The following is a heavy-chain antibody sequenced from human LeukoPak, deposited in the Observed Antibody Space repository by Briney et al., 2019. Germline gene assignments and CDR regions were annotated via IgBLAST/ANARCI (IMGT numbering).Heavy chain of an antibody. D-gene: IGHD6-6*01. V-gene: IGHV4-39*07. CDR3: ARAPRVAARLAEYFQH. CDR1: GGSISSSSYY. CDR2: IYYSGST. Sequence: SETLSLTCTVSGGSISSSSYYWGWIRQPPGMGLEWIGSIYYSGSTYYNPSLRSRVTISVDTSKNQFSLKLSSVTAADTAVYYCARAPRVAARLAEYFQHWGQGTLVTVSS. J-gene: IGHJ1*01.